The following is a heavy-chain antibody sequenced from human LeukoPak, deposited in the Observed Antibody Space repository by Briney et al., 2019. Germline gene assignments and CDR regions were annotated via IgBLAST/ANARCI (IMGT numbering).Heavy chain of an antibody. CDR1: GASINSDTYC. J-gene: IGHJ4*02. CDR3: ARYRTGTMFAV. Sequence: SETLSLTCTVSGASINSDTYCWGWIRQPPGKGLEWIGTHSHSGSAYYNPSLRSRITMSLDTSENQLSLKLYSVTAADTAIYYCARYRTGTMFAVWGQGTLVTISS. D-gene: IGHD1/OR15-1a*01. V-gene: IGHV4-39*07. CDR2: HSHSGSA.